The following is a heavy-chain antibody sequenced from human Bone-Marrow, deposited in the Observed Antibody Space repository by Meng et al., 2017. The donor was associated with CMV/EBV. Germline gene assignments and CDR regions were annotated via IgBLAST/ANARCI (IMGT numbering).Heavy chain of an antibody. V-gene: IGHV1-18*01. CDR1: GYTFTSYG. CDR2: ISAYNGNT. CDR3: VRGAGSCTSTTCSLGY. J-gene: IGHJ4*02. D-gene: IGHD2-2*01. Sequence: ASVKVSCKASGYTFTSYGISWVRQAPGQGLEWMGWISAYNGNTNYAQKFQGRVTMTRNTSISTAYMELNSLRSEDTAVYYCVRGAGSCTSTTCSLGYWGQGTLVTVSS.